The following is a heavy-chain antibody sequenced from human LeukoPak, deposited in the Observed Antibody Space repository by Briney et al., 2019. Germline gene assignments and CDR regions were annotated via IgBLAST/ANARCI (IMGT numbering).Heavy chain of an antibody. CDR1: GGSFSTYY. CDR3: ARGPTISETGYFDY. Sequence: PSETLSLTCAAYGGSFSTYYWSWIRQSPGKGLEWIAEINHRGDTNYNPSVKSRVTISVDTSKSQFSLKVSSLTAADTAVYYCARGPTISETGYFDYWGQGTLVTVSS. V-gene: IGHV4-34*01. D-gene: IGHD1-1*01. CDR2: INHRGDT. J-gene: IGHJ4*03.